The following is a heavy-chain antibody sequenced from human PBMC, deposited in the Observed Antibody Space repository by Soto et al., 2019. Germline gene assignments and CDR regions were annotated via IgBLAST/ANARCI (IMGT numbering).Heavy chain of an antibody. J-gene: IGHJ4*02. CDR1: GFTVSNNY. V-gene: IGHV3-53*01. D-gene: IGHD5-12*01. CDR3: ARVERDGYNDGVCDY. CDR2: IYSGGST. Sequence: EVQLVESGGGLIQPGGSLRLSCAASGFTVSNNYMIWVRQVPGKGLEWVSVIYSGGSTYYADSVKGRFTISRDNSKNTLYLQMNSLRAEDTAVYYCARVERDGYNDGVCDYWGQGTLVTVSS.